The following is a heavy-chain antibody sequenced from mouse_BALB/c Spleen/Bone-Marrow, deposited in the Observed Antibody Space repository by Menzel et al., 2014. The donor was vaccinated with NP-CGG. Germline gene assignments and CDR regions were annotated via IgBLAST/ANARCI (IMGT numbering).Heavy chain of an antibody. J-gene: IGHJ3*01. CDR2: INPANGNT. CDR1: GFNIKDTY. D-gene: IGHD1-1*01. CDR3: ASYYYGSSSFAY. V-gene: IGHV14-3*02. Sequence: VQLQHSGAELVKPGASVKLSCTASGFNIKDTYMHWVKQRPEQGLEWIGRINPANGNTKYDPKFQGKATITADTSSNTAYLQLSSLTSEDTAVYYCASYYYGSSSFAYWGPGTLVTVSA.